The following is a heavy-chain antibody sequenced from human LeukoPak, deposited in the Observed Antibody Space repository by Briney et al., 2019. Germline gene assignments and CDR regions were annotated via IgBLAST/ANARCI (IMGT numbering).Heavy chain of an antibody. D-gene: IGHD3-22*01. CDR1: GYSFTSYW. CDR2: IYPGDSDT. Sequence: GESLKISCKGSGYSFTSYWIGWVRQMPGKGLEWMGIIYPGDSDTRYSPSFQGQVTISADKSISTAYLQWSSLKASDTAMYYCARQGGRWYYDSSGYYYGAFDIWGQGTLVTVSS. CDR3: ARQGGRWYYDSSGYYYGAFDI. V-gene: IGHV5-51*01. J-gene: IGHJ4*02.